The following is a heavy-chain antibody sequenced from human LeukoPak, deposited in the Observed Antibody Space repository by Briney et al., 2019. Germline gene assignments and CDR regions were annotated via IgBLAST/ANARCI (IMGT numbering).Heavy chain of an antibody. CDR1: GFTFSTYA. CDR3: ARGQLTDPRIDY. Sequence: PGGSLRLSCVASGFTFSTYAMNWVRQAPGKGLEWVSHISSGSSTIYYADSVEGRFTISRDNAKNSLFLQMNSLRAEDTAVYYCARGQLTDPRIDYWGQGTLVTVSS. CDR2: ISSGSSTI. V-gene: IGHV3-48*04. D-gene: IGHD6-13*01. J-gene: IGHJ4*02.